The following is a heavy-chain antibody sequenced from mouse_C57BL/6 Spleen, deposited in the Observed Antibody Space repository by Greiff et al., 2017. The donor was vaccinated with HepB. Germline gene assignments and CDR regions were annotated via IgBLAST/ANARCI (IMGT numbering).Heavy chain of an antibody. Sequence: DVMLVESGEGLVKPGGSLKLSCAASGFTFSSYAMSWVRQTPEKRLEWVAYISSGGDYIYYADTVKGRFTISRDNARNTLYLQMSSLKSEDTAMYYCTRVYDGYYNYWGQGTTLTVSS. CDR3: TRVYDGYYNY. D-gene: IGHD2-3*01. V-gene: IGHV5-9-1*02. CDR2: ISSGGDYI. J-gene: IGHJ2*01. CDR1: GFTFSSYA.